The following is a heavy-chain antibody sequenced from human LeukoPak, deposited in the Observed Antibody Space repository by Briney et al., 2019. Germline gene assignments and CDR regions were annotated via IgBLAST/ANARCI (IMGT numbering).Heavy chain of an antibody. CDR1: GNTFTTYD. V-gene: IGHV1-18*01. CDR2: ISAYNGNT. Sequence: GASVKVSCKASGNTFTTYDLNWVRQAPGQGLEWMGWISAYNGNTKYAQKFQGRVTMTTDTSTSTAYMELRSLRSDDTAVYYCARGSGVGDLLSWFDPWGRGTLVTVS. D-gene: IGHD3-10*01. J-gene: IGHJ5*02. CDR3: ARGSGVGDLLSWFDP.